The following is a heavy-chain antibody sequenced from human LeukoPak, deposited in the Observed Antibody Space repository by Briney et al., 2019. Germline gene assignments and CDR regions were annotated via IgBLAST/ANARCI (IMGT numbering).Heavy chain of an antibody. CDR1: GFTFSSYD. V-gene: IGHV3-30*04. D-gene: IGHD6-13*01. CDR3: ARTQYSSSFDD. Sequence: GGCLSLSCAASGFTFSSYDMHWVRQAPGKGMEWGAVISYDGSNKYYADSVKGRFTISRDNSKNTLYLQMNSLRAEDTAVYYCARTQYSSSFDDWGQGTLVTVSS. CDR2: ISYDGSNK. J-gene: IGHJ4*02.